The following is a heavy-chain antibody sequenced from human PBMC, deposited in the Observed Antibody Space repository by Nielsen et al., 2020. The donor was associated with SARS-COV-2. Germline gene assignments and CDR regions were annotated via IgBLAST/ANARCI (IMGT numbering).Heavy chain of an antibody. CDR3: AKGGYDYVWGSYPGKGAFDI. CDR1: GFTFDDYA. V-gene: IGHV3-9*01. Sequence: GGSLRLSCAASGFTFDDYAMHWVRQAPGKGLEWVSGISWNSGSIGYADSVKGRFTISRDNAKNSLYLQMNSLRAEDTALYYCAKGGYDYVWGSYPGKGAFDIWGQGTMVTVSS. J-gene: IGHJ3*02. D-gene: IGHD3-16*02. CDR2: ISWNSGSI.